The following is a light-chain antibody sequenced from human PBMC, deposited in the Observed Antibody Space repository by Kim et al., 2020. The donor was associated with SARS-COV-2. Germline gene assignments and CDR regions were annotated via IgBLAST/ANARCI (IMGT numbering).Light chain of an antibody. V-gene: IGKV3-15*01. CDR3: QQYVSWM. CDR1: QIVGTN. J-gene: IGKJ1*01. Sequence: LSVAPGESATLSCRASQIVGTNLAWYQQKPGQSPRLLIYGASTRATGVPGRFSGSGSGTEFTLTISSLQSEDFAVYYCQQYVSWMFGQGTKVDIK. CDR2: GAS.